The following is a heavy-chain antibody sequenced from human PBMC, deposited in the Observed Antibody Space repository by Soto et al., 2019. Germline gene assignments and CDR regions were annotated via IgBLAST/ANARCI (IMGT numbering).Heavy chain of an antibody. V-gene: IGHV1-8*01. CDR3: ARGTHNYRFDP. J-gene: IGHJ5*02. D-gene: IGHD1-1*01. Sequence: QVQLVQSGAEVKRPGASVKVSCKASGYTFTTYDINWVRQATGQGLEWMGWMNPNTGNTAYAQKFQGRVTMIRNTSISTAYMELSGLTSEDTAVYYCARGTHNYRFDPWGQGTLVTVSS. CDR2: MNPNTGNT. CDR1: GYTFTTYD.